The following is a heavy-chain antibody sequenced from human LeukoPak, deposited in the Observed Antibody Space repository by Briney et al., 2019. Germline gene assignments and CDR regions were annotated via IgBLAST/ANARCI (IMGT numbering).Heavy chain of an antibody. CDR1: GFTFSSYS. CDR2: ISSSGSDI. CDR3: AKDLPAAVD. Sequence: GGSLRLSCAASGFTFSSYSMSWVRQAPGKGLEWASFISSSGSDIYHADSVKGRFTISRDNAKNSLFLQMNSLRADDTAVYYCAKDLPAAVDWGQGTLVTVSS. J-gene: IGHJ4*02. V-gene: IGHV3-21*01. D-gene: IGHD2-2*01.